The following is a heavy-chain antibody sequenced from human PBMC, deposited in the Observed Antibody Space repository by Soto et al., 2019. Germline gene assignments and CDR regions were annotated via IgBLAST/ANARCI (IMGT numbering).Heavy chain of an antibody. Sequence: GGSLRLSCAASGFTFSSYAMHWVRQAPGKGLEWVAVISYDGSNKYYADSVKGRFTISRDNSKNTLYLQMNSLRAEDTAVYYCAREYSSGWSLFGFGYWGQGTLVTVSS. V-gene: IGHV3-30-3*01. J-gene: IGHJ4*02. CDR2: ISYDGSNK. CDR3: AREYSSGWSLFGFGY. CDR1: GFTFSSYA. D-gene: IGHD6-19*01.